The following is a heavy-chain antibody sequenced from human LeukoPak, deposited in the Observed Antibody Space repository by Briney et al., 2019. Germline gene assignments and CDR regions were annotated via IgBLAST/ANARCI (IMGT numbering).Heavy chain of an antibody. CDR1: GFTFDDFA. D-gene: IGHD3-10*02. CDR3: AELGITMIGGV. J-gene: IGHJ6*04. CDR2: INWNSGSI. V-gene: IGHV3-9*01. Sequence: SLRLSCAASGFTFDDFAMHWVRQAPGKGLEWVSGINWNSGSIAYADSVKGRFTISRDNTRNSLYLQMNSLRAEDTAVYYCAELGITMIGGVWGKGTTVTISS.